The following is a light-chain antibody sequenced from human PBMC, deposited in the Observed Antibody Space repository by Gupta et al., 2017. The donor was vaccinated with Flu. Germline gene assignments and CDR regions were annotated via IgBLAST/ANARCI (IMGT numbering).Light chain of an antibody. V-gene: IGLV2-8*01. J-gene: IGLJ3*02. CDR3: SSYAATNNLV. CDR2: EVT. Sequence: QSALTQPPSAPGSPGQSVTISCTGTSSDVGVYNYVSWYQQHPGKAPKLIISEVTKRPSGIPDRFSCSKSGDTASLTVAGLQAEDEADYYCSSYAATNNLVFGGGTRLTVL. CDR1: SSDVGVYNY.